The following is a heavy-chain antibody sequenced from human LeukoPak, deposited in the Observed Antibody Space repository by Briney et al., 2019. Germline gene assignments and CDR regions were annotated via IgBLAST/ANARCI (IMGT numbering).Heavy chain of an antibody. CDR1: GGTFSSYA. CDR3: ASPSSGWITDAFDI. Sequence: SVKVSCKASGGTFSSYAISWVRQAPGQGLEWMGGIIPIFGTANYAQKFQGRVTITTDESTSTAYMELSSPRSEDTAVYYCASPSSGWITDAFDIWGQGTMVTVSS. V-gene: IGHV1-69*05. D-gene: IGHD6-19*01. CDR2: IIPIFGTA. J-gene: IGHJ3*02.